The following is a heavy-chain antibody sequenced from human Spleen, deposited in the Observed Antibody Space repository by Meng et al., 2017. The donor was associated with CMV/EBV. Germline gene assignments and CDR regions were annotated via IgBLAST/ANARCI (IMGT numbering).Heavy chain of an antibody. Sequence: GGSLRLSCTTSGFTLSSYAMSWVRQAPGKGLEWVSSVSGSGRTIYYADSVKGRFTISRDNSKDTLFLQMDSLRAEDTAVYYCATWGRTVAGSHTYWGQGTLVTVSS. D-gene: IGHD6-19*01. CDR2: VSGSGRTI. V-gene: IGHV3-23*01. CDR1: GFTLSSYA. J-gene: IGHJ4*02. CDR3: ATWGRTVAGSHTY.